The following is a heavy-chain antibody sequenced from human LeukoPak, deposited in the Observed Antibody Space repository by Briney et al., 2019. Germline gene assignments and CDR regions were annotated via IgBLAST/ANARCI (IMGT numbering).Heavy chain of an antibody. J-gene: IGHJ3*02. D-gene: IGHD3-9*01. CDR3: ASTVLRYFDWVIPDDAFDI. V-gene: IGHV1-3*01. CDR1: GYTFTSYA. CDR2: INAGNGNT. Sequence: GASVKVSCKASGYTFTSYAMHWVRQAPGQRLEWMGWINAGNGNTKYSQKFQGRVTITRDTSASTAYMELSSLRSDDTAVYYCASTVLRYFDWVIPDDAFDIWGQGTMVTVSS.